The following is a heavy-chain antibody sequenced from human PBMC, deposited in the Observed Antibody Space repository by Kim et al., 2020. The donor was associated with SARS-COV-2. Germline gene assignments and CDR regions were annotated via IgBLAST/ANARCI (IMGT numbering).Heavy chain of an antibody. D-gene: IGHD5-18*01. V-gene: IGHV4-39*01. J-gene: IGHJ3*02. Sequence: NPSLKRRVTIAVDTAKNQCYLKLSSVTAADTAVYYCASGYSYGVDAFDIWGQGTMVTVSS. CDR3: ASGYSYGVDAFDI.